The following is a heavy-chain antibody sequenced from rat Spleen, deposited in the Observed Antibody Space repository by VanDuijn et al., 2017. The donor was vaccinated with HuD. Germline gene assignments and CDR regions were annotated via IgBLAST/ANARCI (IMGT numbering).Heavy chain of an antibody. D-gene: IGHD1-2*01. CDR3: ARMGYRSYIPYWYFDL. J-gene: IGHJ1*01. CDR1: GFIFSRYW. V-gene: IGHV5-29*01. Sequence: EVQLVETGGGLVQPGKSLKLSCVASGFIFSRYWMYWVRQAPKADLEWVATISYDGGSTNSRDSVKGRFTISRDNTKSTLYLQMDNLRSEDTATYYCARMGYRSYIPYWYFDLWGPGTMVTVSS. CDR2: ISYDGGST.